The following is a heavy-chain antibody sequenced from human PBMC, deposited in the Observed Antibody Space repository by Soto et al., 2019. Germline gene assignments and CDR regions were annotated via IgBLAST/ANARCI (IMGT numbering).Heavy chain of an antibody. CDR3: ARVKTRIAYRYYAMDV. D-gene: IGHD1-1*01. CDR1: GFNFDDFA. Sequence: EVVLVESGGGLVQPGGSLRLSCVAYGFNFDDFAMHWVRQAPGKGLQWVSGIRWNGETPAYGDSVKGRFIISRDNARNSLYVQMNTLRPEDTDVYFCARVKTRIAYRYYAMDVWGKWTPVNVSA. CDR2: IRWNGETP. J-gene: IGHJ6*01. V-gene: IGHV3-9*01.